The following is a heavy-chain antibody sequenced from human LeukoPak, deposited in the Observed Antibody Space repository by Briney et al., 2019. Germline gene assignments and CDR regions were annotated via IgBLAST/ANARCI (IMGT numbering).Heavy chain of an antibody. Sequence: SEILSLTCTVSGGSISSYYWSWIRQPPGKGLEWIGYIYYSGSTNYNPSLKSRVTISVDTSKNQFSLKLSSVTAADTAVYYCARRSAAAGTFDYWGQGTLVTVSS. CDR1: GGSISSYY. D-gene: IGHD6-13*01. V-gene: IGHV4-59*08. CDR2: IYYSGST. CDR3: ARRSAAAGTFDY. J-gene: IGHJ4*02.